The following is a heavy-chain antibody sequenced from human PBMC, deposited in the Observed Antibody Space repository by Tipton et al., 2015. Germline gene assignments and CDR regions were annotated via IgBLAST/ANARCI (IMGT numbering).Heavy chain of an antibody. J-gene: IGHJ6*02. V-gene: IGHV4-31*03. CDR2: ISYDGNT. Sequence: TLSLTCTVSGASVGIGAYYWTWIRQHAGKGLEWIGCISYDGNTYYSPSLKSRVSISVDTSKNQFSLKVSSVTAADTAVYYCARETRDHDTFGRMYYGEDVWGQGTTVTVSS. CDR3: ARETRDHDTFGRMYYGEDV. CDR1: GASVGIGAYY. D-gene: IGHD1-1*01.